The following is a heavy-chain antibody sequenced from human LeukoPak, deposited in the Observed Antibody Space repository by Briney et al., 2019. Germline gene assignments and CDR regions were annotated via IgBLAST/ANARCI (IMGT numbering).Heavy chain of an antibody. CDR3: TSTPYTSSAGLDY. Sequence: PGGFLKLSCAASGFTFSGSEVHWVRQASGKGLEWVGRIRSKLNNYATTYAASVKGRFTISRDDSNNTAYLQMNSLKTEDTAVYYCTSTPYTSSAGLDYWGLGTLVTVSS. CDR2: IRSKLNNYAT. CDR1: GFTFSGSE. D-gene: IGHD3-16*01. J-gene: IGHJ4*02. V-gene: IGHV3-73*01.